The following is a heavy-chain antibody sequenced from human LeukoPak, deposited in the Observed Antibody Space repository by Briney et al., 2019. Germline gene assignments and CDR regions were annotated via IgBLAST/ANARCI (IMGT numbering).Heavy chain of an antibody. V-gene: IGHV3-66*01. CDR1: GFTVSSNY. Sequence: GGSLRLSCAASGFTVSSNYMSWVRQAPGKGLEWVSVIYSGGSTYYADSVKGRFTISRDNSKNTLYLQMNSLRAEDTALYYCTREGTWDDFDYWGQGTRVTVSS. CDR3: TREGTWDDFDY. D-gene: IGHD1-1*01. CDR2: IYSGGST. J-gene: IGHJ4*02.